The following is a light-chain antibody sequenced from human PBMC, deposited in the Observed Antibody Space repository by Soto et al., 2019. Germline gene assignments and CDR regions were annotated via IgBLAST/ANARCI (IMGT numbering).Light chain of an antibody. V-gene: IGKV1-5*03. J-gene: IGKJ1*01. CDR3: QQHNSYPAT. CDR2: MAS. Sequence: DIQMTQSPSTLSASVGDRVTITCRASQSISTWLAWYQQKPGKAPKLLLYMASTLESGVPSRFSGTASGTEFTLTISSLQPDDCATDYGQQHNSYPATFGQGTKVEIK. CDR1: QSISTW.